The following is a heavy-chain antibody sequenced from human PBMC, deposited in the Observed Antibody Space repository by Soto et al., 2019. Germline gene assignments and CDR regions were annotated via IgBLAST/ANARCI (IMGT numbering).Heavy chain of an antibody. J-gene: IGHJ4*02. V-gene: IGHV4-59*01. CDR3: ARIDYDFWSGYSTYYFDY. Sequence: SETLSLTCTVSGGSISSYYWSWIRQPPGKGLEWIGYTYYSGSTNYNPSLKSRVTISVDTSKNQFSLKLSSVTAADTAVYYCARIDYDFWSGYSTYYFDYWGQGTLVTVSS. D-gene: IGHD3-3*01. CDR2: TYYSGST. CDR1: GGSISSYY.